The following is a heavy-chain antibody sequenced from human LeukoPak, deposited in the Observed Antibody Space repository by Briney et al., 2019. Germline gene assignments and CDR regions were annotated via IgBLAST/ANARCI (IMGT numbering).Heavy chain of an antibody. Sequence: SETLSLTSSVSGGSISRSSYYWGWIRQPPGKGLEWIGSLYNTETTYYNPSLQSRVNISVDTSKNELSPKLSSVTAADTAVYYCARHPTLTCGGNFDYWGHGTLVTVSS. CDR1: GGSISRSSYY. J-gene: IGHJ4*01. D-gene: IGHD4/OR15-4a*01. V-gene: IGHV4-39*01. CDR2: LYNTETT. CDR3: ARHPTLTCGGNFDY.